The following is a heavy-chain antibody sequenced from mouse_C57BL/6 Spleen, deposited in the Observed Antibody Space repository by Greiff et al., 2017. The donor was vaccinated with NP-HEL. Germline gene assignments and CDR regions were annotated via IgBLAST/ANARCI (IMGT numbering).Heavy chain of an antibody. V-gene: IGHV1-66*01. CDR2: IYPGSGNT. J-gene: IGHJ2*01. D-gene: IGHD2-2*01. Sequence: QVQLQQSGPELVKPGASVKISCKASGYSFTSYYIHWVKQRPGQGLEWIGWIYPGSGNTKYNEKFKGKATLTADTSSSTAYMQLSSLTSADSAVYYCARGDGYGGYFDYWGQGTTLTVSS. CDR3: ARGDGYGGYFDY. CDR1: GYSFTSYY.